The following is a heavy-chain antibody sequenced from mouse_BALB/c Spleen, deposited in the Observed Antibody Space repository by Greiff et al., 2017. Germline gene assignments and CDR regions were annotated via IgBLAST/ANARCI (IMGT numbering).Heavy chain of an antibody. CDR3: ARCLYDGYLDY. CDR2: ISYDGSN. V-gene: IGHV3-6*02. CDR1: GYSITSGYY. Sequence: ESGPGLVKPSQSLSLTCSVTGYSITSGYYWNWIRQFPGNKLEWMGYISYDGSNNYNPSLKNRISITRDTSKNQFFLKLNSVTTEDTATYYCARCLYDGYLDYWGQGTTLTVSS. J-gene: IGHJ2*01. D-gene: IGHD2-3*01.